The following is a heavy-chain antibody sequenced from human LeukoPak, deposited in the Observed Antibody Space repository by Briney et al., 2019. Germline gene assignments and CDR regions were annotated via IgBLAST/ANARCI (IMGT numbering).Heavy chain of an antibody. D-gene: IGHD6-13*01. Sequence: GGSLRLSCTASGFTFGDYAMSWFRQAPGKGLEWVGFIRSKAYGGTTEYAASVKGRFTISRDDSKSIAYLQMNSLKTEDTAVYYCTRVRYSSSWGNYYYMDVWGKGTTVTVSS. J-gene: IGHJ6*03. CDR1: GFTFGDYA. CDR2: IRSKAYGGTT. V-gene: IGHV3-49*03. CDR3: TRVRYSSSWGNYYYMDV.